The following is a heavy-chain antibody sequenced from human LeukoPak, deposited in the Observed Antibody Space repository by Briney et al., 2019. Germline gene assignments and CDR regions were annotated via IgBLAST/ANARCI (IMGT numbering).Heavy chain of an antibody. D-gene: IGHD3-10*01. Sequence: SGGSLRLSCAASGLAFSSYAMSWVRQAPGKGLEWVSGISGSGGSTYYADSVKGRFTISRDNSKNTLFLQMNSLRAEDTAVYYCARDRRTLEYYPDYWGQGTLVTVSS. CDR2: ISGSGGST. J-gene: IGHJ4*02. CDR1: GLAFSSYA. CDR3: ARDRRTLEYYPDY. V-gene: IGHV3-23*01.